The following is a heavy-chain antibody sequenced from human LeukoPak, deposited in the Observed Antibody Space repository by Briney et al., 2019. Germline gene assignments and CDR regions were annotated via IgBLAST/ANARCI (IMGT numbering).Heavy chain of an antibody. D-gene: IGHD5-24*01. CDR2: IYSGGSA. Sequence: GGSLRLSCAASDFTVSTNYMTWVRQAPGKGLEWVSIIYSGGSAFYSDSVWGRFTISRDNSKKTLYLQMNRLRADDTAVYYCARAGDHYYGLDVWGQGTTVTVSS. J-gene: IGHJ6*02. CDR1: DFTVSTNY. V-gene: IGHV3-66*01. CDR3: ARAGDHYYGLDV.